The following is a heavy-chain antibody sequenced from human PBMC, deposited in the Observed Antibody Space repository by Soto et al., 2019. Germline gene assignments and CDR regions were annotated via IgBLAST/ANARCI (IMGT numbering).Heavy chain of an antibody. J-gene: IGHJ6*02. D-gene: IGHD2-21*02. CDR3: ASYCGGDCYLNYYYYGMDV. V-gene: IGHV1-46*03. CDR2: INPSGGST. CDR1: GYTFTSYY. Sequence: ASVKVSCKASGYTFTSYYMHWVRQAPGQGLEWMGIINPSGGSTSYAQKFQGRVTMTRDTSTSTVYMELSSLRSEDTAVYYCASYCGGDCYLNYYYYGMDVWGQGTTVTVSS.